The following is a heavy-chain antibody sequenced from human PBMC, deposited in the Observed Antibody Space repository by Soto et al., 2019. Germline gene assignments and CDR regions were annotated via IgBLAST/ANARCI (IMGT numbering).Heavy chain of an antibody. CDR1: GFTFSSYW. V-gene: IGHV3-7*01. CDR2: IKQDGSEK. J-gene: IGHJ6*03. D-gene: IGHD3-3*01. Sequence: GGSLRLSCAASGFTFSSYWMSWVRQAPGKGLEWVANIKQDGSEKYYVDSVKGRFTISRDNAKNSLYLQMNSLRAEDTAVYYCARDPVLRVLEWSPYSYYYMDVWGKGTTVTVSS. CDR3: ARDPVLRVLEWSPYSYYYMDV.